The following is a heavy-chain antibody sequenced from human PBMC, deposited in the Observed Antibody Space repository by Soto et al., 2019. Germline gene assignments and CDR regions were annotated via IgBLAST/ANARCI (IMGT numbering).Heavy chain of an antibody. Sequence: QVQLVQSGAEVTKPGSSVKVSCKASGGTFSSYAISWVRQAPGQGLEWMGGIIPIFGTANYAQKFQGRVTITADESTSTAYMELSSLRSEDTAVYYCASPYSSSWYRPYYYYGMDVWGQGTTVTVSS. CDR1: GGTFSSYA. J-gene: IGHJ6*02. CDR2: IIPIFGTA. D-gene: IGHD6-13*01. CDR3: ASPYSSSWYRPYYYYGMDV. V-gene: IGHV1-69*01.